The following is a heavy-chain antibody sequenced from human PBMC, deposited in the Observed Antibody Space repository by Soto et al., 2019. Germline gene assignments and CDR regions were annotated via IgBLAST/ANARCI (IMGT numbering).Heavy chain of an antibody. Sequence: SVKVSCKASGFIFTSSSVQWARQARGQRLEWIGWITVGTGNTNYAQKFQERVTITRDMSTSTAYMELSNLRSEDTAIYYCAAGDSSGYYGGWGQGTQVTVFS. D-gene: IGHD3-22*01. CDR1: GFIFTSSS. CDR3: AAGDSSGYYGG. J-gene: IGHJ4*02. V-gene: IGHV1-58*01. CDR2: ITVGTGNT.